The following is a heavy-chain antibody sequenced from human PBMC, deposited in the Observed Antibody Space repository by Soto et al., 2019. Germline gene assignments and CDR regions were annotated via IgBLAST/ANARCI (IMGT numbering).Heavy chain of an antibody. CDR2: IDNKGST. CDR1: GDSIRSSSYY. D-gene: IGHD3-16*01. J-gene: IGHJ3*02. V-gene: IGHV4-39*01. Sequence: QLPLQESGPGLVKPSETLSLTCSVSGDSIRSSSYYWGWIRQSPGKGLEWIGTIDNKGSTYYKSSLKTRVNISADMSKNQFSLRVTSVTAADTGVFYCATLGRLAFDIWGQGKAVTVSS. CDR3: ATLGRLAFDI.